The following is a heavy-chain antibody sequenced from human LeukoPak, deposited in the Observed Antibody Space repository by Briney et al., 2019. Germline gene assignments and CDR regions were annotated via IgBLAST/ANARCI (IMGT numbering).Heavy chain of an antibody. J-gene: IGHJ6*03. CDR1: GFTFSSYG. CDR2: ISGSGGST. Sequence: GGSLRLSCAASGFTFSSYGMSWVRQAPGKGLEWVSAISGSGGSTYYADSVKGRFTISRDNSKNTLYLQMNSLRAEDTAVYYSAKSPQQQLSPHRYYYYYYMDVWGKGTTVTISS. D-gene: IGHD6-13*01. CDR3: AKSPQQQLSPHRYYYYYYMDV. V-gene: IGHV3-23*01.